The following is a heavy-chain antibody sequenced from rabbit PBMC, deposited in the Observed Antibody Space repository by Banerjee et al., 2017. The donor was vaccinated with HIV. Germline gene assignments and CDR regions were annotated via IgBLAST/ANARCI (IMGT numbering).Heavy chain of an antibody. D-gene: IGHD6-1*01. Sequence: QEQLEESGGDLVKPGGTLTLTCTASGFSFSSSYWIYWIRQAPGKGLEWIACIDAGSNGNTYYASWAKGRFTVSKTSSTTVTLQMTSLTAADTATYFCAREEYVGYGYANLWGPGTLVT. CDR1: GFSFSSSYW. V-gene: IGHV1S45*01. J-gene: IGHJ4*01. CDR3: AREEYVGYGYANL. CDR2: IDAGSNGNT.